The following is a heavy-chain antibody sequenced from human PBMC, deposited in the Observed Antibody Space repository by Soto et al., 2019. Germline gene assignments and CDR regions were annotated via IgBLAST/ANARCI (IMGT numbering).Heavy chain of an antibody. CDR3: PRGWCGPDV. CDR1: GFTFSGRS. J-gene: IGHJ6*04. D-gene: IGHD3-10*01. Sequence: EVQLVESGGGLVQPGGSLRLSCAASGFTFSGRSMHWVRQAPGKGLVWVSGIDNAGTDSTYADSVKGRFTSSRDNAKNTFYLQKTNLRFEDTTVYYCPRGWCGPDVWGKATTVTVSS. V-gene: IGHV3-74*01. CDR2: IDNAGTDS.